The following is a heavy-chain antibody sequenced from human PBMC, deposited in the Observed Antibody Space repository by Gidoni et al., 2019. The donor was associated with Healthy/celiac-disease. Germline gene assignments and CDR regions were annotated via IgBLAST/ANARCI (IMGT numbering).Heavy chain of an antibody. CDR1: GFTFSSYS. V-gene: IGHV3-21*01. CDR2: ISSSSSYI. CDR3: ARAPLLVGATHWYFDL. Sequence: EVQLVESGGGLVKPGWSLRLSCAASGFTFSSYSMNWVRQAPGKGLEWFSSISSSSSYIYYADSVKGRFTISRDNAKNSLYLQMNSLRAEDTAVYYCARAPLLVGATHWYFDLWGRGTLVTVSS. D-gene: IGHD1-26*01. J-gene: IGHJ2*01.